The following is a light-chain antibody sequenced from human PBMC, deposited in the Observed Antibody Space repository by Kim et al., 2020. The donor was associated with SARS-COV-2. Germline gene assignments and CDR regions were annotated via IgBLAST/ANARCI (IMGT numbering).Light chain of an antibody. CDR3: SSYAGTNNLL. Sequence: GQSVAISCTGTSSDIGTYNYVSWYLQHPGKAPKLLIYEVSKRPSGVPDRFSGSKSGNTASLTVSGLQADDEANYYCSSYAGTNNLLFGGGTQLTVL. J-gene: IGLJ2*01. V-gene: IGLV2-8*01. CDR2: EVS. CDR1: SSDIGTYNY.